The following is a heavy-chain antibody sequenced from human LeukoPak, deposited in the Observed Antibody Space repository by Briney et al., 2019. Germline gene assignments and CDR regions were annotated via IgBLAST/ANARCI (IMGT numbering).Heavy chain of an antibody. V-gene: IGHV4-59*01. Sequence: SETLSLTCTVSGDSISSYYWNWIRQPPGKGLEWIGYIYYSGSTNYNPSLKSRVTISVDTSKNQFPLKLSSVTAADTAVYYCARSLYYFGSDSFDIWGQGTMVTVSS. CDR2: IYYSGST. D-gene: IGHD3-10*01. CDR3: ARSLYYFGSDSFDI. CDR1: GDSISSYY. J-gene: IGHJ3*02.